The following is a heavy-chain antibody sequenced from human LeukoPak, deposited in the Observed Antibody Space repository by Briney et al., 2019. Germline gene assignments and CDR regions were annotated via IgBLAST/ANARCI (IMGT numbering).Heavy chain of an antibody. Sequence: GGSLRLSCAASGFTFSSYGMHWVRQAPGKGLEWVAVISNDGSNKFYADSVKGRFTISRDNSKNTLYLQMNSLRAEDTAVYYCAKDVIFWSGTLDYWGQGTLVTVSS. CDR3: AKDVIFWSGTLDY. CDR1: GFTFSSYG. D-gene: IGHD3-3*01. CDR2: ISNDGSNK. V-gene: IGHV3-30*18. J-gene: IGHJ4*02.